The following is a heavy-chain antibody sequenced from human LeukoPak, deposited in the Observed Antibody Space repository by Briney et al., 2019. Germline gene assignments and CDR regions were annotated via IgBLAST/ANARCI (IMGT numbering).Heavy chain of an antibody. CDR2: INTNTGNP. J-gene: IGHJ4*02. D-gene: IGHD3-3*01. CDR1: GYTFTSYA. Sequence: ASVKVSCKASGYTFTSYAMNWVRQAPGQGLEWMGWINTNTGNPTYAQGFTGRFVFSLDTSVSTAYLQISSLKAEDTAVYYCASGFGSGYSYYFDYWGQGTLVTVSS. CDR3: ASGFGSGYSYYFDY. V-gene: IGHV7-4-1*02.